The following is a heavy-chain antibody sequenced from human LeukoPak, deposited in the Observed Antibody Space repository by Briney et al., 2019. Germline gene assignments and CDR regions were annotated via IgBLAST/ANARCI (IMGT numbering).Heavy chain of an antibody. D-gene: IGHD6-13*01. CDR2: INPNSGGT. V-gene: IGHV1-2*02. CDR1: GYTFTGYY. CDR3: ARIFRPAGRSEYFQH. J-gene: IGHJ1*01. Sequence: ASVKVSCKASGYTFTGYYMHWVRQAPGQGLEWMGWINPNSGGTNYAQKFQGRVTMTRDTSISTAYMELSRLRSDDTAVYYCARIFRPAGRSEYFQHWGQGTLVTVFS.